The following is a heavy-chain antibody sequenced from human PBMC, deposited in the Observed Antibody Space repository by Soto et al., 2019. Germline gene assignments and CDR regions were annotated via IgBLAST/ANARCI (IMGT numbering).Heavy chain of an antibody. J-gene: IGHJ5*02. CDR2: ISGYNGNT. V-gene: IGHV1-18*01. CDR3: SIGVVYCTAGSCPYNWFDP. CDR1: GYTFSSYG. Sequence: ASVKVSCKTSGYTFSSYGITWVRQAPGQGLEWMGWISGYNGNTNYAQKVQGRVSMTTDTSTSTAYMELRSLRSDDTAVYFCSIGVVYCTAGSCPYNWFDPWGQGTLVTVSS. D-gene: IGHD2-15*01.